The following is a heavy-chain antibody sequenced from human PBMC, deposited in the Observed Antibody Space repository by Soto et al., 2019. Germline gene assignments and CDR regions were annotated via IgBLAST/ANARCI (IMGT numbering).Heavy chain of an antibody. J-gene: IGHJ6*02. CDR1: GFTFSSYS. V-gene: IGHV3-21*01. CDR3: ARPVRGAPDYYDSSGYYQTYYYYGMDV. CDR2: ISSSSSYI. Sequence: PGGSLRLSCAASGFTFSSYSMNWVRQAPGKGLEWVSSISSSSSYIYYADSVKGRFTISRDNAKNSLYLQMNSLRAEDTAVYYCARPVRGAPDYYDSSGYYQTYYYYGMDVWGQGTTVTVSS. D-gene: IGHD3-22*01.